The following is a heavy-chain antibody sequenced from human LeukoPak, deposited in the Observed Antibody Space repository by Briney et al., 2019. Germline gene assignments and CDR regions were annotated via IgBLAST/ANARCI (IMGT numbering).Heavy chain of an antibody. Sequence: GGSLRLSCAASGFTFSNYAMSWVRQAPGKGLEWVSAITGSGGNTYYADSVKGRFTISRDNSKNTLYLQMTSLRAEDTAVYYCAKDQVWIVVGSFDYWGQGTLVTVSS. J-gene: IGHJ4*02. CDR1: GFTFSNYA. V-gene: IGHV3-23*01. D-gene: IGHD3-22*01. CDR2: ITGSGGNT. CDR3: AKDQVWIVVGSFDY.